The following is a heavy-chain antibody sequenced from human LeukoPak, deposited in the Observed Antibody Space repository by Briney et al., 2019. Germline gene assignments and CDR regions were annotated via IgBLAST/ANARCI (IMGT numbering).Heavy chain of an antibody. CDR1: GGSISSYY. D-gene: IGHD5-12*01. CDR2: IYNSDNT. CDR3: ARVNSGYNYWFDP. Sequence: SETLSLTCTVSGGSISSYYWSWIRQPAGKGLEWIGRIYNSDNTNYNPSLKSRLTMSVGTSKNQFSLKLTSVTAADTAVYYCARVNSGYNYWFDPWGQGTLVTVSS. J-gene: IGHJ5*02. V-gene: IGHV4-4*07.